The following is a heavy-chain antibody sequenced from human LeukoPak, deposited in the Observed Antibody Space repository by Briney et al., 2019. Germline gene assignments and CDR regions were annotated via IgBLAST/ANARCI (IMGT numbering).Heavy chain of an antibody. J-gene: IGHJ4*02. CDR2: INAGNGNT. CDR1: GYSFTSYA. CDR3: AREWRRNRWLPDD. V-gene: IGHV1-3*01. D-gene: IGHD5-24*01. Sequence: GASVKVSCKASGYSFTSYAMHWVRQAPGQRLEWMGWINAGNGNTKYSQKFQGRVTITRDTSASTAYMELSSLRSEDTAVYYCAREWRRNRWLPDDWGQGTLVTVSS.